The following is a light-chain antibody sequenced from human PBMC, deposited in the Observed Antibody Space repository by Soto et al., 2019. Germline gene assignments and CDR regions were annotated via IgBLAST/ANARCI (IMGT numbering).Light chain of an antibody. Sequence: IVLTQSPGTLSLSPGERATLSCRASQSVWGTYLAWYQHKPGQAPRLLIYGASNRASGIPDRFSGSGSGTDFTLTISRLEPEDFATYYCQQANSFPGGGTFGQGTKVEIK. CDR3: QQANSFPGGGT. V-gene: IGKV3-20*01. J-gene: IGKJ1*01. CDR1: QSVWGTY. CDR2: GAS.